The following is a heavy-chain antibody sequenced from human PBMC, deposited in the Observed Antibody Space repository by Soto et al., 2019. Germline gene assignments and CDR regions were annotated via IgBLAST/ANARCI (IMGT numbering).Heavy chain of an antibody. CDR1: GFTLSSYA. CDR3: ATGIAVAAYFDY. CDR2: ISYDGSNK. Sequence: GGSLRLSCAASGFTLSSYAMHWVRQAPGKGLEWVAVISYDGSNKYYADSVKGRFTISRDNSKNTLYLQMNSLRAEDTAVYYCATGIAVAAYFDYWGQGTLVTVSS. V-gene: IGHV3-30-3*01. J-gene: IGHJ4*02. D-gene: IGHD6-19*01.